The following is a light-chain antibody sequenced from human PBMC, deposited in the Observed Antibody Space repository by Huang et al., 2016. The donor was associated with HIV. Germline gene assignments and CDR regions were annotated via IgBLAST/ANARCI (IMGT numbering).Light chain of an antibody. Sequence: EIVLTQSPGTLSLSPGERATLSCRASETVTSGYLAWYQQKPGQAPMLLIFGSSTSATGIPYRFTGSGSGTDFTLTITRLEREDFAMYYCQQYGGSPRTFGQGTKLELK. V-gene: IGKV3-20*01. CDR2: GSS. CDR3: QQYGGSPRT. J-gene: IGKJ2*02. CDR1: ETVTSGY.